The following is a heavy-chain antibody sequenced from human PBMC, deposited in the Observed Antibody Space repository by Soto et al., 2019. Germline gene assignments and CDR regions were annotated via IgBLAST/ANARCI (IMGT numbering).Heavy chain of an antibody. D-gene: IGHD1-7*01. Sequence: PGESLKISCSASGFTFSSYAMHWVRQAPGKGLEYVSAISSNGGSTYYADSVKGRFTISRDNSKNTLYLQMSSLRAEDTAVYYCVKSLVTGTTYDYWGQGTLVTVSS. CDR1: GFTFSSYA. CDR2: ISSNGGST. V-gene: IGHV3-64D*06. CDR3: VKSLVTGTTYDY. J-gene: IGHJ4*02.